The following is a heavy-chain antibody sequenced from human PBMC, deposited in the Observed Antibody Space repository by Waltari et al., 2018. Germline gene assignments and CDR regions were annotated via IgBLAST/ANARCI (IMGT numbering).Heavy chain of an antibody. J-gene: IGHJ6*02. Sequence: QVQLQESAPGLLKPSGTLSLNCAVSGGSISSNNWWSWVRQPPGKGLEWIGEIFHSGSTNYNPSLKSRLTISVDKSKNQFSLKLSSVTAADTAVYYCATRPLYYGSGTHYSYYSMDVWGQGTTVTVSS. CDR1: GGSISSNNW. CDR2: IFHSGST. D-gene: IGHD3-10*01. CDR3: ATRPLYYGSGTHYSYYSMDV. V-gene: IGHV4-4*02.